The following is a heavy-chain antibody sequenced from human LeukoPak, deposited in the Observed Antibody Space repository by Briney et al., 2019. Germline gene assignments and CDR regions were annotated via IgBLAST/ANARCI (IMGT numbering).Heavy chain of an antibody. CDR2: IHRDGSST. CDR3: ARGGWYTDY. J-gene: IGHJ4*02. Sequence: GGSLRLSCEASGFTFSNYWMHWVRQVPGKGLVWVSRIHRDGSSTTYADSVKGRFTISRDNAKNTLYLQMNSLRDEDTAVYYCARGGWYTDYWGQGNMVTVSS. CDR1: GFTFSNYW. D-gene: IGHD6-19*01. V-gene: IGHV3-74*01.